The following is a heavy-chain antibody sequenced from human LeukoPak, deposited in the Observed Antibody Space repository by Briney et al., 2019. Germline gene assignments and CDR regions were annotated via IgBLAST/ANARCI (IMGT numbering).Heavy chain of an antibody. J-gene: IGHJ4*02. CDR2: INDSGST. V-gene: IGHV4-34*01. Sequence: SETLSLTCAVYGGSLSGYYWSWIRQPPGKGLEWIGEINDSGSTNCNPSLKSRVTISVDTSKNQFSLTLSSVTDADTAVYYCARVIDHDTSGYYLGYWGRGTLVTVSS. D-gene: IGHD3-22*01. CDR3: ARVIDHDTSGYYLGY. CDR1: GGSLSGYY.